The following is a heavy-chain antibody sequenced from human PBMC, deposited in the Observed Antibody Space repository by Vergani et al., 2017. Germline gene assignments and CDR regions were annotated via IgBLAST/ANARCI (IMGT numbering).Heavy chain of an antibody. CDR2: INPNSGGT. D-gene: IGHD6-13*01. J-gene: IGHJ4*02. CDR1: GGTFSSYA. CDR3: ARDSGIAAAEFDY. Sequence: QVQLVQSGAEVKKPGSSVKVSCKASGGTFSSYAISWVRQAPGQGLEWMGWINPNSGGTNYAQKFQGRVTMTRDTSISTAYMELSRLRSDDTAVYYCARDSGIAAAEFDYWGQGTLVTVSS. V-gene: IGHV1-2*02.